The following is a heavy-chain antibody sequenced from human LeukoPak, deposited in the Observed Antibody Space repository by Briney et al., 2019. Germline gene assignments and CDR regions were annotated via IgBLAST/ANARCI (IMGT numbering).Heavy chain of an antibody. CDR3: ARSSPKDSSSWFDYFDY. D-gene: IGHD6-13*01. J-gene: IGHJ4*02. CDR1: GGTFSSYA. CDR2: IIPIFGTA. Sequence: SVKVSCKASGGTFSSYAISWVRQAPGQGLEWMGRIIPIFGTANYAQKFQGRVTITTDESTSTAYMELSSLRSEDTAVYYCARSSPKDSSSWFDYFDYWGQGTLVTVSS. V-gene: IGHV1-69*05.